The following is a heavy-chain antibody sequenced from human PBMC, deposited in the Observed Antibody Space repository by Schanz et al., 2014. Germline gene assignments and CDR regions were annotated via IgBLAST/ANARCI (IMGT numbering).Heavy chain of an antibody. Sequence: DVQLVQSGAEVKKPGESLRISCKGSGDNFTSYWISWVRQMPGKGLEWMGRIDPTDSYTNYSPSFQGHVTISADKSISTAYLQWSSLKASDTAIYYCARHQSRVVGGSIYFYYYGMDVWGQGTTVTVSS. CDR3: ARHQSRVVGGSIYFYYYGMDV. D-gene: IGHD1-26*01. J-gene: IGHJ6*02. CDR2: IDPTDSYT. V-gene: IGHV5-10-1*03. CDR1: GDNFTSYW.